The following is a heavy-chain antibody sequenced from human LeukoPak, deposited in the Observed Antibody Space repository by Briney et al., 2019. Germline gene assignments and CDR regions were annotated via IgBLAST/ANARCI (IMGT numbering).Heavy chain of an antibody. CDR1: GYTFTGYY. Sequence: ASVKVSCKASGYTFTGYYMHWVRQAPRQGLEWMGWINPNSGGTNYAQKFQGRVTMTRDTSISTAYMELSRLRSDDTAVYYCARDRGVEYSSAFDYWGQGTLVTVSS. D-gene: IGHD6-6*01. V-gene: IGHV1-2*02. CDR2: INPNSGGT. CDR3: ARDRGVEYSSAFDY. J-gene: IGHJ4*02.